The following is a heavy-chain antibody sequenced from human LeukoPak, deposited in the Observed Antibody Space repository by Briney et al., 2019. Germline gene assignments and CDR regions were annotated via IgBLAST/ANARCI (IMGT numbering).Heavy chain of an antibody. V-gene: IGHV1-69*13. CDR2: IIPIFGTA. D-gene: IGHD3-9*01. CDR3: ARGDYDILTGNMWDRDY. J-gene: IGHJ4*02. CDR1: GGTFSSYA. Sequence: GASVKVSCKASGGTFSSYAISWVRQAPGQGLEWMGGIIPIFGTANYAQKFQGRVTITADESTSTAYMELSSLRSEDTAVYYCARGDYDILTGNMWDRDYWGQGTLVTVSS.